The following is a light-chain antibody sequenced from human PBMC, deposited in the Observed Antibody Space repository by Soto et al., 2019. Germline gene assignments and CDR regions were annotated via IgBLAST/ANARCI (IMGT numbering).Light chain of an antibody. J-gene: IGKJ3*01. CDR2: GAS. V-gene: IGKV1-33*01. CDR3: QHYDHLPPFT. CDR1: QDIRKY. Sequence: DIQMTQSPSSLSASVGDRVTITCQASQDIRKYLNWYQQKPGRATKLLIYGASNLETGVPSRFSGSGYGTDFTFTISSLQPEDIATYYCQHYDHLPPFTFGPGTKVAIK.